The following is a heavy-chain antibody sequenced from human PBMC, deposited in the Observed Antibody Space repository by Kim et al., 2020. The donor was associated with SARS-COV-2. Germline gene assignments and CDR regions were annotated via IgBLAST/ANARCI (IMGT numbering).Heavy chain of an antibody. J-gene: IGHJ4*02. CDR1: GLTVNNNY. CDR2: IYIDGRT. Sequence: GGSLRLSCAPSGLTVNNNYMNWVRQAPGKGLEWLSIIYIDGRTFYADSVRGRFTISRDNFKNTVYLQMNSMTTDDTAIYYCVADIDPNNAQHWGQGTLVTVSS. V-gene: IGHV3-53*01. CDR3: VADIDPNNAQH. D-gene: IGHD1-20*01.